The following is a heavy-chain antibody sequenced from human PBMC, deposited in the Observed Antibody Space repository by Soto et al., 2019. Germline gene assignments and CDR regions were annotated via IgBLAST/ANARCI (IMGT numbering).Heavy chain of an antibody. J-gene: IGHJ5*02. CDR3: AKTGCSYGVCKGDFDP. CDR2: INPSDDTT. CDR1: GYTFTNYY. V-gene: IGHV1-46*01. D-gene: IGHD2-8*01. Sequence: QVQLVQSGAEVKKPGASVKVSCKAFGYTFTNYYIHWVRQAPGQGLEWMGIINPSDDTTSYARNFQGRVTMTRDTSTSTVYMELSSLRSDDTAVYYCAKTGCSYGVCKGDFDPWGQGTLVTVSS.